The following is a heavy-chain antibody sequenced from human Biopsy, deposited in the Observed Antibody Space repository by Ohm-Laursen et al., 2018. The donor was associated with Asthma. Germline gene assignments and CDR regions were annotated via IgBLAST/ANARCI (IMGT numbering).Heavy chain of an antibody. Sequence: SLSLSCAASGFTFSSYCMSWVRQAPGKGLEWVANIKQDGSEKYYVDSVKGRFTISRDNAKNSLYLQMNSLRAEDTAVYYCARDRPITMVRGVIITFDHWGQGTLVTVSS. CDR1: GFTFSSYC. CDR2: IKQDGSEK. D-gene: IGHD3-10*01. J-gene: IGHJ5*02. CDR3: ARDRPITMVRGVIITFDH. V-gene: IGHV3-7*05.